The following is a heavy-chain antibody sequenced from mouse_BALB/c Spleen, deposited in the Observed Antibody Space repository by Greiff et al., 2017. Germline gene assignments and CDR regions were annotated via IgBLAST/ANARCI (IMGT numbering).Heavy chain of an antibody. Sequence: QVQLKESAAELARPGASVKMSCKASGYTFTSYTMHWVKQRPGQGLEWIGYINPSSGYTEYNQKFKDKTTLTADKSSSTAYMQLSSLTSEDSAVYYCARSSRLGRYFDYWGQGTTLTVSS. CDR3: ARSSRLGRYFDY. V-gene: IGHV1-4*02. D-gene: IGHD3-2*02. CDR1: GYTFTSYT. CDR2: INPSSGYT. J-gene: IGHJ2*01.